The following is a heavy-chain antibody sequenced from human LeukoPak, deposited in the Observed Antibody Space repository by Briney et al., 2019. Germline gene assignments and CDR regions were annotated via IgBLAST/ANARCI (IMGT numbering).Heavy chain of an antibody. Sequence: ASVKVSCKASGYTFSSYDINWVRQATGQGLEWMGWMNPNGGNTDYAQRFQGRVTMTRNTSISTAYMELSSLRSEDTAVYYCARGDFGDYFLDYWGQGTLVTVSS. J-gene: IGHJ4*02. CDR2: MNPNGGNT. D-gene: IGHD4-17*01. V-gene: IGHV1-8*01. CDR3: ARGDFGDYFLDY. CDR1: GYTFSSYD.